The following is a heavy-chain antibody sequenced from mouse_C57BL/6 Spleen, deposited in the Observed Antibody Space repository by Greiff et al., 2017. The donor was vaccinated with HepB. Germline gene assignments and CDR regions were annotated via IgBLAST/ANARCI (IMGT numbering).Heavy chain of an antibody. CDR1: GYTFTEYT. J-gene: IGHJ3*01. D-gene: IGHD4-1*01. Sequence: VQLVESGAELVKPGASVKLSCTASGYTFTEYTIHWVKQRSGQGLEWIGWFYPGSGSIKYKEKFKDKATLTADKSSSTVYMERSRLTSEDSAFYFCGRNEGDWDGFAYWGQAILVTVSA. CDR3: GRNEGDWDGFAY. CDR2: FYPGSGSI. V-gene: IGHV1-62-2*01.